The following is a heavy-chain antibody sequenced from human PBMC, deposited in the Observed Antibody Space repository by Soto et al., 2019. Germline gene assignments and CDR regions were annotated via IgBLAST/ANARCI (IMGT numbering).Heavy chain of an antibody. CDR1: GFTFSSYA. J-gene: IGHJ3*02. CDR2: ISGSGGST. V-gene: IGHV3-23*01. Sequence: GGSLRLSCAASGFTFSSYAMSWVRQAPGKGLEWVSAISGSGGSTYYADSVKGRFTISRDNSKNTLYLQMNSLRAEDTAVYYCATTSYSNFFNHAFDIWGQGTMVTVSS. CDR3: ATTSYSNFFNHAFDI. D-gene: IGHD4-4*01.